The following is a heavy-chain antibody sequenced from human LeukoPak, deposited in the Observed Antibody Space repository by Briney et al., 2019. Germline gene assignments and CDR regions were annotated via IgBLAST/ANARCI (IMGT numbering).Heavy chain of an antibody. CDR3: ARARYANAWYAFDI. Sequence: SETLSLTCTVSGGSVSSYYWSWIRRPPGRGLEWIAYLSHSGSSDSNPSLTSRVTTLVDTSKNQFSLKLTTVTAADTAVYYCARARYANAWYAFDIWGHGKMVTVSS. D-gene: IGHD2-2*01. CDR1: GGSVSSYY. V-gene: IGHV4-59*02. CDR2: LSHSGSS. J-gene: IGHJ3*02.